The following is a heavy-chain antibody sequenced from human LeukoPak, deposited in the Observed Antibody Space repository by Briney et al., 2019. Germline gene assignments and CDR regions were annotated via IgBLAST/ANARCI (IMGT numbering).Heavy chain of an antibody. J-gene: IGHJ6*03. CDR2: INHSGST. D-gene: IGHD6-13*01. CDR1: GGSFSGYY. V-gene: IGHV4-34*01. Sequence: PSETLSLTCAVYGGSFSGYYWSWIRQPPGKGLEWIGKINHSGSTNYNPSLKSRVTISVDTSKNQFSLKLSSVTAADTAVYYCARELRYSSSWFNYYYYYMDVWGKGTTVTVSS. CDR3: ARELRYSSSWFNYYYYYMDV.